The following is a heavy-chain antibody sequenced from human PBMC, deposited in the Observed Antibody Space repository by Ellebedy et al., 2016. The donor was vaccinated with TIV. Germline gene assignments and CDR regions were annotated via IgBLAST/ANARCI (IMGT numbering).Heavy chain of an antibody. J-gene: IGHJ4*02. CDR3: SIVAAGTLGSH. V-gene: IGHV5-10-1*01. CDR2: IDPSDSYT. CDR1: GYSFTSYW. D-gene: IGHD6-13*01. Sequence: GESLKIPXKASGYSFTSYWISWVRQMPGKGLEWMGRIDPSDSYTSYNPSFQGHVNISVDKSISTAFLQWRSLKASDSALYYCSIVAAGTLGSHWGQGTLVTVSS.